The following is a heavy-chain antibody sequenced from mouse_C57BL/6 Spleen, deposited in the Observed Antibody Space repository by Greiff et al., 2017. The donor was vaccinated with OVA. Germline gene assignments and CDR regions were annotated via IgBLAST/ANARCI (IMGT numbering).Heavy chain of an antibody. CDR3: ARTYGSSVYFDV. V-gene: IGHV5-9*01. J-gene: IGHJ1*03. CDR1: GFTFSSYT. D-gene: IGHD1-1*01. Sequence: EVKVVESGGGLVKPGGSLKLSCAASGFTFSSYTMSWVRQTPEKRLEWVATISGGGGNTYYPDSVKGRFTISRDNAKNTLYLQMSSLRSEDTALYYCARTYGSSVYFDVWGTGTTVTVSS. CDR2: ISGGGGNT.